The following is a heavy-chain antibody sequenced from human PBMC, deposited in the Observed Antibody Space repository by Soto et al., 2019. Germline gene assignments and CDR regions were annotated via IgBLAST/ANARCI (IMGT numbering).Heavy chain of an antibody. Sequence: GECLKSSGNTSGHRFTTYWISWVRQMPGKGLEYMGKINPTDSETNYSPSFEGHVTFSVDRSTSTAYVRWNSLKASDTAMYYCASPTMTSTSFYYAMDVWGQGTTVTAP. V-gene: IGHV5-10-1*01. D-gene: IGHD4-17*01. CDR3: ASPTMTSTSFYYAMDV. CDR2: INPTDSET. J-gene: IGHJ6*02. CDR1: GHRFTTYW.